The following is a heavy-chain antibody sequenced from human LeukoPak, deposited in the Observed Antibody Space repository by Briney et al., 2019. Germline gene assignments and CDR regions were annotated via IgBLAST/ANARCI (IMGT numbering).Heavy chain of an antibody. CDR1: GGSISSYY. J-gene: IGHJ3*02. D-gene: IGHD2-2*01. CDR2: IYYSGST. V-gene: IGHV4-59*08. CDR3: ARHTCSSTSCANDAFDI. Sequence: SETLSLTCTVSGGSISSYYWSWIRQPPGKGLEWIGYIYYSGSTNYNPSLKSRVTISVDTSKNQFSLKLSSVTAADTAVYYCARHTCSSTSCANDAFDIWGRGTMVTVSS.